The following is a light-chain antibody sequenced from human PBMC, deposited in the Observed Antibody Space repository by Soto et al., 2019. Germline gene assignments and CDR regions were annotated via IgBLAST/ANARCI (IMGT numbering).Light chain of an antibody. J-gene: IGKJ1*01. CDR1: QGISSY. CDR2: AAS. V-gene: IGKV1-9*01. Sequence: DIQLTQSPSFLSASVGDRVTITCRASQGISSYLAWYQQKPGKAPKLLIYAASTLQSGVPSRFSGSGSGTEFTLTSSSLQPEDFATYYCQQLNSYPWTFGQGTKWEIK. CDR3: QQLNSYPWT.